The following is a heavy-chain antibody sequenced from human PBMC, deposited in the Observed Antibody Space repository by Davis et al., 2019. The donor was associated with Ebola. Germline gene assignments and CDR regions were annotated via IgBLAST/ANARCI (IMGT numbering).Heavy chain of an antibody. CDR1: GFTVSSNH. CDR2: ITSTGYTK. J-gene: IGHJ4*02. Sequence: GESLKISCTASGFTVSSNHMSWVRQAPGKGLEWVALITSTGYTKYYADSVKGRFTISRDNSKNTLYLDMNGLREGDTAFYYCTKGGSPDYWGQGTLVTVSS. CDR3: TKGGSPDY. D-gene: IGHD6-13*01. V-gene: IGHV3-30*18.